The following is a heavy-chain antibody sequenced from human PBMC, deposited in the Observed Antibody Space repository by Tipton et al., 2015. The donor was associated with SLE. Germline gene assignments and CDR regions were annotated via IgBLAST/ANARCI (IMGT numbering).Heavy chain of an antibody. D-gene: IGHD3/OR15-3a*01. CDR2: INHSGGT. Sequence: TLSLTCAVYVGSFSGYYWSWIRQPPGRGLEWIGEINHSGGTNYNPSLKSRVTISVDTSKNQFSLKLSSATAADTAVYYCARAPGLDRDYYYYYYMDVWGKGTTATVSS. CDR3: ARAPGLDRDYYYYYYMDV. V-gene: IGHV4-34*01. CDR1: VGSFSGYY. J-gene: IGHJ6*03.